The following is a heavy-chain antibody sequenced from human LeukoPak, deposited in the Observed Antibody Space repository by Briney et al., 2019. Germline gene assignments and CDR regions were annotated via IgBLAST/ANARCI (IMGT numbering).Heavy chain of an antibody. D-gene: IGHD1-1*01. CDR1: GGSISSYY. Sequence: PSQTLSLTCTVSGGSISSYYWSWIRQPPGKGLEWIGYIYDSGSTNYNPSLKSRVTISVDTSKNQFSLKLSSVTAADTAVYYCARVGGTNYYYYGMDVWGQGTTVTVSS. CDR3: ARVGGTNYYYYGMDV. CDR2: IYDSGST. J-gene: IGHJ6*02. V-gene: IGHV4-59*01.